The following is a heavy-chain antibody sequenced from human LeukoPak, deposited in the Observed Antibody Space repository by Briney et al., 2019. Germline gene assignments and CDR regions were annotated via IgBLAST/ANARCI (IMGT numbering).Heavy chain of an antibody. D-gene: IGHD1-26*01. CDR1: GGSISSYY. Sequence: PSETLSLTCTVSGGSISSYYWSWIRQPAGKGLEWIGRIYTSGSTNYNPSLKSRVTMSVDTSKNQFSLKLSSVTAADTAVYYRARVCCAGATGAFDIWGQGTMVTVSS. J-gene: IGHJ3*02. CDR2: IYTSGST. CDR3: ARVCCAGATGAFDI. V-gene: IGHV4-4*07.